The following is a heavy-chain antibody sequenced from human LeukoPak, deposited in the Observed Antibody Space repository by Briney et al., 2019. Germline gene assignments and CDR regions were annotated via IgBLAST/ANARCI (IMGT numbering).Heavy chain of an antibody. Sequence: SETPSLTCTVSGVSINNYYWGWIRQPPGKGLEWIGYIYYSGSTNYNPSLKSRVTISVDTSKNQFSLKLTSVTAADTAVYYCARVRSGSYPAPFDYWGQGTLVTVSS. J-gene: IGHJ4*02. CDR2: IYYSGST. D-gene: IGHD1-26*01. CDR3: ARVRSGSYPAPFDY. CDR1: GVSINNYY. V-gene: IGHV4-59*01.